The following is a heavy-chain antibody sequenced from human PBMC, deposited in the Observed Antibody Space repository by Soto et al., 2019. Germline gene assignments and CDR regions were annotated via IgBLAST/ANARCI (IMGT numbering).Heavy chain of an antibody. CDR3: VRDSCSSTSCYGFDYYYYMDV. J-gene: IGHJ6*03. Sequence: QVQLVQSGAEVKKPGASVKVSCKASGYTFTSYAMHWVRQAPGQRLEWMGWINAGNGNTKYSQKFQGRVTITRDTSASTAYMELSSLRSEDTAVYYCVRDSCSSTSCYGFDYYYYMDVWGKGTTVTVSS. CDR2: INAGNGNT. D-gene: IGHD2-2*01. CDR1: GYTFTSYA. V-gene: IGHV1-3*01.